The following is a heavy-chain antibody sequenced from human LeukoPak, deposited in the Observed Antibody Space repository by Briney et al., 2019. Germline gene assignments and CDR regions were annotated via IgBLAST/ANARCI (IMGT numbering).Heavy chain of an antibody. CDR2: IYNGGST. D-gene: IGHD3-22*01. CDR1: GFTFSSYA. V-gene: IGHV3-23*03. Sequence: GGSLRLSCAASGFTFSSYAMHWVRQAPGKGLEWVSVIYNGGSTDYADSVKGRFTISRDNSNNTLFLQMNSLRAEDTAVYYCARGLGSGYNDYWGQGTLVIVSS. J-gene: IGHJ4*02. CDR3: ARGLGSGYNDY.